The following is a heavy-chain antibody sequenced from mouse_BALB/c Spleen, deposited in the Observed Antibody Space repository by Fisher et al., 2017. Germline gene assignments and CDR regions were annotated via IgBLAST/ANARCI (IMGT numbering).Heavy chain of an antibody. D-gene: IGHD2-3*01. Sequence: KFKGKATFTADTSSNTAYMQLSSLTSEDSAVYYCNAHDGYYAYFDVWGAGTTVTVSS. V-gene: IGHV1-9*01. J-gene: IGHJ1*01. CDR3: NAHDGYYAYFDV.